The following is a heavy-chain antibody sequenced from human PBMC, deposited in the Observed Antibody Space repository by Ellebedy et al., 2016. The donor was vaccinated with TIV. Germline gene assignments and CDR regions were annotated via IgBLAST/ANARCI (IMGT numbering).Heavy chain of an antibody. J-gene: IGHJ6*02. V-gene: IGHV4-39*01. CDR1: GGSISSSSYY. Sequence: MPSETLSLTCTVSGGSISSSSYYWGWIRQPPGKGLEWIGSIYYSGSTYYNPSLKSRVTISVDTSKNQFSLKLSSVTAADTAVYYCASLFDWLLNYYYYGMDVWGQGTTVTVSS. D-gene: IGHD3-9*01. CDR3: ASLFDWLLNYYYYGMDV. CDR2: IYYSGST.